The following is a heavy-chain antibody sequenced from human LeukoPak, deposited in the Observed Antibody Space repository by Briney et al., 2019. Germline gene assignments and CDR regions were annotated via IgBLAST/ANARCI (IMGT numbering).Heavy chain of an antibody. CDR2: ISAYNGNT. V-gene: IGHV1-18*01. CDR3: ARDSLPDTAMAYY. CDR1: GYTFTSYD. D-gene: IGHD5-18*01. J-gene: IGHJ4*02. Sequence: SVKVSCKASGYTFTSYDINWVRQAPGQGLEWMGWISAYNGNTNYAQKLQGRVTMTTDTSTSTAYMELRSLRSDDTAVYYCARDSLPDTAMAYYWGQGTLVTVSS.